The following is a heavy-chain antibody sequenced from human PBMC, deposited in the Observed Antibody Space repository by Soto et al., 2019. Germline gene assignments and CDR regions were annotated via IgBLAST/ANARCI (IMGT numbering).Heavy chain of an antibody. Sequence: SLKISCAASGFTFDDYAMHWVRQAPGKGLEWVSGISWNSGSIGYADSVKGRFTISRDNAKNSLYLQMNSLRAEDTALYYCAKDLGFGSSYYYYYGMDVWGQGTTVTVSS. D-gene: IGHD6-6*01. CDR2: ISWNSGSI. CDR1: GFTFDDYA. CDR3: AKDLGFGSSYYYYYGMDV. V-gene: IGHV3-9*01. J-gene: IGHJ6*02.